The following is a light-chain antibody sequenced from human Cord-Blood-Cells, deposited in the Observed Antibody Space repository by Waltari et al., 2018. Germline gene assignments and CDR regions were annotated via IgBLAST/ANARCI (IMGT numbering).Light chain of an antibody. CDR1: QSVSSSY. CDR3: QQYGSSPPET. V-gene: IGKV3-20*01. J-gene: IGKJ1*01. Sequence: EIVLTKSPGTLSLSPGERATLSCRASQSVSSSYLAWYQQKPCQAPRLLIYGASSRATGIPDRFSGSGSGTDFTLTISRLEPEDFAVYYCQQYGSSPPETFGQGTKVEIK. CDR2: GAS.